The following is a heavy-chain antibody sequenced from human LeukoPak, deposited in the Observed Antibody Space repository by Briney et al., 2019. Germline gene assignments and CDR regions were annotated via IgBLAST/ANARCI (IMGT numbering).Heavy chain of an antibody. J-gene: IGHJ6*02. CDR1: GGSISSYY. Sequence: SETLSLTCTVSGGSISSYYWSWIRQPPGKGLEWIGYIYYGGTTNYNPSLKSRVTISVDTSKNQFSLKLSSVTAADTAVYYCARTFSGSYYYYGMDVWGQGTTVTVSS. D-gene: IGHD1-26*01. CDR2: IYYGGTT. V-gene: IGHV4-59*01. CDR3: ARTFSGSYYYYGMDV.